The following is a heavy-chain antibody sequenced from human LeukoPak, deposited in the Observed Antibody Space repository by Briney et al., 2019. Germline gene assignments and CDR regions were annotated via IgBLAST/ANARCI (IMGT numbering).Heavy chain of an antibody. CDR2: TSRYGEVT. CDR1: GFTFTNYA. V-gene: IGHV3-23*01. CDR3: ARDFPRDNDAFDI. Sequence: PGGSLRLSCAASGFTFTNYAMSWVRQTAGKGLEWVSSTSRYGEVTFYADSVKGRFTISRDNSKSTLYLQMNSLRVDDTAIYYCARDFPRDNDAFDIWGQGTMVIVSS. J-gene: IGHJ3*02.